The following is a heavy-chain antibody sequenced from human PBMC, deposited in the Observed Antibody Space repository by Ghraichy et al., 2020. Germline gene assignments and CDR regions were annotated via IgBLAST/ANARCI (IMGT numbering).Heavy chain of an antibody. V-gene: IGHV3-21*01. J-gene: IGHJ3*02. D-gene: IGHD4-11*01. CDR2: ITSNSNYI. Sequence: GGSLRLSCAASGFTFSSYSMNWVRQAPGKGLEWVSSITSNSNYIYYADSVKGRFTISRDNAKNSLYLQMNSLRAEDTAVYYCARFETAVTVVRHAFDIWGQGTMVTVSS. CDR1: GFTFSSYS. CDR3: ARFETAVTVVRHAFDI.